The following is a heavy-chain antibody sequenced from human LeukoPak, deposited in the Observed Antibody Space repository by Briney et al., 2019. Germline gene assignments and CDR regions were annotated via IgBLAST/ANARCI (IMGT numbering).Heavy chain of an antibody. V-gene: IGHV2-26*01. Sequence: SGPVLVKPTETLTLTCTVSGFSLSNARMGVSWIRQPPGKALEWLAHIFSNDEKSYSTSLKSRLTISKDTSKSQVVLTMTNMDPVDTATYYCARIIMFPGQQLVQSPGGAFDYWGQGTLVTVSS. CDR3: ARIIMFPGQQLVQSPGGAFDY. J-gene: IGHJ4*02. CDR1: GFSLSNARMG. D-gene: IGHD6-13*01. CDR2: IFSNDEK.